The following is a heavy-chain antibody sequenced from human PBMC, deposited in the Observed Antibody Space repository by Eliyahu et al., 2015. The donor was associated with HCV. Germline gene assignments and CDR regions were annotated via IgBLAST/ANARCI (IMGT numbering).Heavy chain of an antibody. V-gene: IGHV3-7*04. CDR1: GFAFSAYX. Sequence: EVHLVESGGGLVQPGGSXXXXCAAXGFAFSAYXMGWVRQAPGKGLEWVANIKQDASEKHYVDSVKGRFTISRDNAKNSLFLQMDSLRAEDTGLYYCARDPGIPADGTVGHFDYWAREPWSPSPQ. J-gene: IGHJ4*02. CDR3: ARDPGIPADGTVGHFDY. CDR2: IKQDASEK. D-gene: IGHD6-13*01.